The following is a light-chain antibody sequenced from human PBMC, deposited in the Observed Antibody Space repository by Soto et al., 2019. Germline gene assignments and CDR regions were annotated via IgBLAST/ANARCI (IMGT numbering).Light chain of an antibody. V-gene: IGLV2-8*01. CDR3: NSYAGSSTLVV. J-gene: IGLJ2*01. Sequence: QSVLTQPPSASGSPGQSVTISFTGTSSDVGGYNYVSWYQQHPGKAPKLMIYEVSKRPSGVPDRFSGSKSGNTASLTVSGLQAEDEADYYCNSYAGSSTLVVFGGGTKLTVL. CDR2: EVS. CDR1: SSDVGGYNY.